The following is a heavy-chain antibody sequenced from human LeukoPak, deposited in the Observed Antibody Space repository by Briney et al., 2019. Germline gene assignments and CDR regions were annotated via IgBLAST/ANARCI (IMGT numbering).Heavy chain of an antibody. CDR1: GFTFSSYS. V-gene: IGHV3-21*01. J-gene: IGHJ3*02. D-gene: IGHD3-10*01. CDR3: ARALWFGELFHDAFDI. CDR2: SNSNSSYK. Sequence: GGSLRLSCAASGFTFSSYSMNWVRQAPGKGLEWVSSSNSNSSYKYYADSVKGRFTISRDNAKNSLYLQMTSLRAEDTAVYYCARALWFGELFHDAFDIWGQGTMVTVSS.